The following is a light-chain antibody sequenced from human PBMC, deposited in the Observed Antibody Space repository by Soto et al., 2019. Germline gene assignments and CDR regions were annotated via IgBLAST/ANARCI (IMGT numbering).Light chain of an antibody. J-gene: IGKJ1*01. Sequence: DIQMTQSPSSVSASVGDRVTITFLASQGISSWLAWYQQKPGKAPKLLIYAASSLQSGVPSRFSGSGSGTDFTLTISRLEPEDFAVYYCQQYGSSLWTFGQGTKVDIK. V-gene: IGKV1-12*01. CDR1: QGISSW. CDR2: AAS. CDR3: QQYGSSLWT.